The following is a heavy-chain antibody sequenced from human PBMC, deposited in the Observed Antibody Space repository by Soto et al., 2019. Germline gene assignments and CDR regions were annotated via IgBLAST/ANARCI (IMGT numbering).Heavy chain of an antibody. V-gene: IGHV4-30-4*01. D-gene: IGHD3-22*01. CDR3: ARDRAHFYESSGRLDL. CDR1: GDSMNNGDYF. CDR2: TSYSGST. J-gene: IGHJ4*02. Sequence: SETLSLTCSVSGDSMNNGDYFWTWIRQTPGKGLQWIGYTSYSGSTFYNPSLKTRPAMSVDTSKNQFSVRLRSVTAADTAVYYCARDRAHFYESSGRLDLWGQGMLVTVSS.